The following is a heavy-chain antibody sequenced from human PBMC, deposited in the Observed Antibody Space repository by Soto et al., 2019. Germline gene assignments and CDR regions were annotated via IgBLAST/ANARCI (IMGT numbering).Heavy chain of an antibody. Sequence: EVQLVESGGGLVRPGGSLRLYCAASGFTLSSYLMTGVRQAPGKGLEWVDNIKQDGSEIYYVDSVKGRFTISRDNAQNSLYLQMNSLRAEDTAVYFCARNLRGTADYWGQGTLVTVSS. J-gene: IGHJ4*02. V-gene: IGHV3-7*01. CDR1: GFTLSSYL. D-gene: IGHD1-7*01. CDR2: IKQDGSEI. CDR3: ARNLRGTADY.